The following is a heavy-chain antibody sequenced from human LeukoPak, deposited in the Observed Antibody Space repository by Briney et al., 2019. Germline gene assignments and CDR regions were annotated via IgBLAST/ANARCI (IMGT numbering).Heavy chain of an antibody. V-gene: IGHV4-59*01. CDR3: ARDVGATPGYFDY. D-gene: IGHD1-26*01. J-gene: IGHJ4*02. CDR2: IYYSGST. Sequence: SETLSLTCTVSGASISSYCWSWIRQPPGKGLEWIGYIYYSGSTNYNPSTNYNPSLKSRVTISVDTSKNQFSLKLSSVTAADTAVYYCARDVGATPGYFDYWGQGTLVTVSS. CDR1: GASISSYC.